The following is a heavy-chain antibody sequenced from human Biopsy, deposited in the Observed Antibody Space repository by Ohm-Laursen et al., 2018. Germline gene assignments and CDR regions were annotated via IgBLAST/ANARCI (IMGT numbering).Heavy chain of an antibody. CDR2: INHSGST. D-gene: IGHD1-20*01. Sequence: GTLSLTCVVYVGSFSGYYWTWIRQPPGKGLEWIGEINHSGSTNYNPSLKSRVSISVDTSKNQFSLKLNSVTAADTAVYYCARAGTAINGNSLGFDPWGQGTLVTVSS. CDR1: VGSFSGYY. J-gene: IGHJ5*02. V-gene: IGHV4-34*01. CDR3: ARAGTAINGNSLGFDP.